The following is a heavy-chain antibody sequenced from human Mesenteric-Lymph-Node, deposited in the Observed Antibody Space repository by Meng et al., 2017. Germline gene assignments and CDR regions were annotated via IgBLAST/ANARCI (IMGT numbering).Heavy chain of an antibody. Sequence: ASVKVSCKASGYTFTGYYMHWVRQAPGQGLEWMGRINPNSGGTNYAQKFQGRVTMTRDTSISTAYIELSRLRSDDTAVYYCARARKSGYYDSSGYYYYYYGMDVWGQGTTVTVSS. J-gene: IGHJ6*02. V-gene: IGHV1-2*06. CDR3: ARARKSGYYDSSGYYYYYYGMDV. D-gene: IGHD3-22*01. CDR2: INPNSGGT. CDR1: GYTFTGYY.